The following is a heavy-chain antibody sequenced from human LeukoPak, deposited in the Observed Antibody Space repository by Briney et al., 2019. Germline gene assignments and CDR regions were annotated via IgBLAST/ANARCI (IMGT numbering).Heavy chain of an antibody. CDR2: IYYSGST. J-gene: IGHJ4*02. V-gene: IGHV4-59*01. CDR1: GGSISSYY. Sequence: SETLSLTYTVSGGSISSYYWSWIRQPPGKGLEWIGYIYYSGSTNYNPSLKSRVTISVDTSKNQFSLKLSSVTAADTAVYYCARSHSGSYSYYFDYWGQGTLVTVSS. CDR3: ARSHSGSYSYYFDY. D-gene: IGHD1-26*01.